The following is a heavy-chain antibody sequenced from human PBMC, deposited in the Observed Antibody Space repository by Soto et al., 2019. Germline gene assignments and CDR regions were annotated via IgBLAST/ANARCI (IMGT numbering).Heavy chain of an antibody. Sequence: LRLSCAASGFTFSSYAMSWVRQAPGKGLEWVSAISGSGGSTYYADSVKGRFTISRDNSKNTLYLQMNSLRAEDTAVYYCAKVWCSSTSCPTDYWGQGTLVTVSS. J-gene: IGHJ4*02. V-gene: IGHV3-23*01. CDR2: ISGSGGST. CDR3: AKVWCSSTSCPTDY. D-gene: IGHD2-2*01. CDR1: GFTFSSYA.